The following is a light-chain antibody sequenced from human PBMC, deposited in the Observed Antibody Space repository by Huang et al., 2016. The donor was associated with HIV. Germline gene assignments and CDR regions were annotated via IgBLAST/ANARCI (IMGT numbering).Light chain of an antibody. Sequence: EIVLTQSPGTLSSSPGERATLSCRASQSVSNSNVAWYQQKPGQAPRLLIYGASNRATGIPDRFSGSGAGTDFTLTISRLEAEDFAMYYCQQYDSSPLTFGGGTNVEIK. CDR1: QSVSNSN. CDR3: QQYDSSPLT. J-gene: IGKJ4*01. V-gene: IGKV3-20*01. CDR2: GAS.